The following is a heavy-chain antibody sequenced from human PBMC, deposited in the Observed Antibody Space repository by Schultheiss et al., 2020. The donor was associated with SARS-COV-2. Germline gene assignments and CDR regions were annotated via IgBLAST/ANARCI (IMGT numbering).Heavy chain of an antibody. V-gene: IGHV3-48*03. D-gene: IGHD5-24*01. CDR3: ARDGHGDVSGY. J-gene: IGHJ4*02. CDR1: GFTFSSYE. CDR2: ISSSGSTI. Sequence: GGSLRLSCAASGFTFSSYEMNWVRQAPGKGLEWVSYISSSGSTIYYADSVKGRFTISRDNAKNSLYLQMNSLRAEDTAVYYCARDGHGDVSGYWGQGTLVTVSS.